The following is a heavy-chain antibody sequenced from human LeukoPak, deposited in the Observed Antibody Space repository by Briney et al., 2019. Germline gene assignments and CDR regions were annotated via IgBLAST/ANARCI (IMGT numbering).Heavy chain of an antibody. D-gene: IGHD2-2*01. CDR3: ARQALGYCSSTSCPRGAFDI. CDR1: EGSISHDY. CDR2: IYYSGST. J-gene: IGHJ3*02. V-gene: IGHV4-59*08. Sequence: SETLSLTCNISEGSISHDYWVWVRQPPGKGLEWIGYIYYSGSTNYNPSLKSRVTISVDTSKNQFSLKLSSVTAADTAVYYCARQALGYCSSTSCPRGAFDIWGQGTTVTVSS.